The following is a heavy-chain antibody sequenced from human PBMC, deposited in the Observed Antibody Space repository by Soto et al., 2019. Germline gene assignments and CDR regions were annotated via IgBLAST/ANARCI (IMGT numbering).Heavy chain of an antibody. CDR2: IGGSGGDT. CDR3: ASRSGRGRSDD. CDR1: GFTFSSYA. V-gene: IGHV3-23*01. J-gene: IGHJ4*01. D-gene: IGHD1-26*01. Sequence: EVQLLASGGCLAQPGGSLRLSCAATGFTFSSYAMSWLRQAPWKGLEWVAGIGGSGGDTYYADSVKGRFTEARDNAENTLYLQVNSLRVEERAISSCASRSGRGRSDDWGHGILGTVAS.